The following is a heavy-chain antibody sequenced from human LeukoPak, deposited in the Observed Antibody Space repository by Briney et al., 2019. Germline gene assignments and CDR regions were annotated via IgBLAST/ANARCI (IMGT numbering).Heavy chain of an antibody. D-gene: IGHD5-12*01. Sequence: SETLSLTCTVSGGAISSYYWSWVRQSAGRGLGRGLEWIGYVHYSGSTKYNPSLKSRVTISVDTSRNQFSLNLSSVTAADTAVYYCARHLSGYDYPLDYWGQGTLVTVSS. V-gene: IGHV4-59*08. CDR3: ARHLSGYDYPLDY. CDR2: VHYSGST. CDR1: GGAISSYY. J-gene: IGHJ4*02.